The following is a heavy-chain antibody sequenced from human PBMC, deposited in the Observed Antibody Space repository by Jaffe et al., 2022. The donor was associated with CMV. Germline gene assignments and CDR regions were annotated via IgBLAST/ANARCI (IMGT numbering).Heavy chain of an antibody. CDR3: AKRSEQWLVVGYYFDY. J-gene: IGHJ4*02. D-gene: IGHD6-19*01. CDR2: ISGSGGST. CDR1: GFTFSSYA. V-gene: IGHV3-23*01. Sequence: EVQLLESGGGLVQPGGSLRLSCAASGFTFSSYAMSWVRQAPGKGLEWVSAISGSGGSTYYADSVKGRFTISRDNSKNTLYLQMNSLRAEDTAVYYCAKRSEQWLVVGYYFDYWGQGTLVTVSS.